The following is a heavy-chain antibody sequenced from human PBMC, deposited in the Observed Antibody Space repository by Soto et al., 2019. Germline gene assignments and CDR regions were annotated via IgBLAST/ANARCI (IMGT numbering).Heavy chain of an antibody. V-gene: IGHV1-18*04. CDR2: ISAYNGNT. CDR1: GYTLTSYG. Sequence: ASVKVSCKASGYTLTSYGISWVRQAPGQGLEWMGWISAYNGNTNYAQKLQGRVTMTTDTSTSTAYMELRSLRSDDTAVYYCARDRNYYGSGSPTPYDAFDIWGQGTMVTVSS. CDR3: ARDRNYYGSGSPTPYDAFDI. J-gene: IGHJ3*02. D-gene: IGHD3-10*01.